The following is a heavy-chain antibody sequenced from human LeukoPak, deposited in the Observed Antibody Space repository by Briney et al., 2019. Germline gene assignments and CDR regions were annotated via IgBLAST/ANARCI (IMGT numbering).Heavy chain of an antibody. J-gene: IGHJ4*02. Sequence: GGSLRLSCAASGFIFSNYWMSWVRQAPGKGLEWVANIKQDGGEKYYVDSVKGRFTISRDNAKNSMYLQMNSLRAEDTAVYYCATDGGYCSSTSCYRGDYFDFWGQGTLVTVSS. CDR3: ATDGGYCSSTSCYRGDYFDF. D-gene: IGHD2-2*02. V-gene: IGHV3-7*01. CDR2: IKQDGGEK. CDR1: GFIFSNYW.